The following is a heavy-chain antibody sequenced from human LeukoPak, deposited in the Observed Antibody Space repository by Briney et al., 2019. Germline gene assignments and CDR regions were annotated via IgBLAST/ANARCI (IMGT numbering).Heavy chain of an antibody. Sequence: SQTLSLTCTVSGGSISSGGYYWSWLRRHPGKGLEWIGYIYHSGSTYYNPSLKSRVTISVDTSKNQFSLKLSSVTAADTAVYYCASSTSNWNYVPPLYFDYWGQGTLVTVSS. J-gene: IGHJ4*02. D-gene: IGHD1-7*01. CDR1: GGSISSGGYY. V-gene: IGHV4-31*03. CDR3: ASSTSNWNYVPPLYFDY. CDR2: IYHSGST.